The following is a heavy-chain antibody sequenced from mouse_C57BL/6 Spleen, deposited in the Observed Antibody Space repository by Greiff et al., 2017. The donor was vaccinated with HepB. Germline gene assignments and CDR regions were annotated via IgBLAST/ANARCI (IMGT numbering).Heavy chain of an antibody. D-gene: IGHD1-1*02. V-gene: IGHV7-3*01. J-gene: IGHJ1*03. CDR2: IRNKANGYTT. CDR3: ARYLYGRYWYFDV. Sequence: EVKLQESGGGLVQPGGSLSLSCAASGFTFTDYYMSWVRQPPGKALEWLGFIRNKANGYTTEYSASVKGRFTISRDNSQSILYLQMNALRAEDSATYYCARYLYGRYWYFDVWGTGTTVTVSS. CDR1: GFTFTDYY.